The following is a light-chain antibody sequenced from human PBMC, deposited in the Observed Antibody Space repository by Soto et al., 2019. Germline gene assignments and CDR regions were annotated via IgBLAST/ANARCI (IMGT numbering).Light chain of an antibody. CDR3: QQRTNWAYT. V-gene: IGKV3-11*01. Sequence: ETVLTQSPATLSLSPGERATLSCRASQSVSYHLAWYQQKPGQAPRLLIYGASNSATGIPARFSGSGSGTVFTLSISSLEPEDFSVYYCQQRTNWAYTFGQVTKLEIK. CDR1: QSVSYH. CDR2: GAS. J-gene: IGKJ2*01.